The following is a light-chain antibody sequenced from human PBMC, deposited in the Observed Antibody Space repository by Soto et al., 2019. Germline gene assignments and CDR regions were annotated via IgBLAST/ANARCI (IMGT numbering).Light chain of an antibody. V-gene: IGKV3-20*01. CDR2: DAS. Sequence: ELVLTQSACLLYLSPGDRATLSCRASQTISSGFLAWYQQKVGQAPRLLIYDASNRATGVPDRFSGSGSGTAFSLTISRLETEDFAVYHCQQHSSSPRTFGQGTRLEI. CDR3: QQHSSSPRT. CDR1: QTISSGF. J-gene: IGKJ5*01.